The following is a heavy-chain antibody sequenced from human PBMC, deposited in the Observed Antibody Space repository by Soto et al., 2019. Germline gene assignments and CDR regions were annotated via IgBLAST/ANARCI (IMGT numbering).Heavy chain of an antibody. CDR3: ARDVGYHYDGSPSGQFDF. Sequence: SETLSLTFVVSGNSISTTSWWGWVRQSPGKGLEWSGEIYHSGSTNYNSSLKSRVTISVDKSKNQFSLKLSSVTAADTAVYYCARDVGYHYDGSPSGQFDFWGQGTLVTVPS. J-gene: IGHJ4*02. CDR1: GNSISTTSW. D-gene: IGHD3-22*01. CDR2: IYHSGST. V-gene: IGHV4-4*02.